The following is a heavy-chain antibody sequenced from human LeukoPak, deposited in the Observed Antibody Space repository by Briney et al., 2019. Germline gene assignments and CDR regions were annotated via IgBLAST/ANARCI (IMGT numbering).Heavy chain of an antibody. D-gene: IGHD3-10*01. Sequence: GASVKVSCKASVYTFTAYYMHWVRQAPGQGLEWMGGINPNSGGTNYAQNFQGRVTMTRDTSASTAYMELSRLTSDDTAVYYCARAPAYGSGTYSHDYWGQGTLVTVSS. J-gene: IGHJ4*02. CDR2: INPNSGGT. CDR3: ARAPAYGSGTYSHDY. CDR1: VYTFTAYY. V-gene: IGHV1-2*02.